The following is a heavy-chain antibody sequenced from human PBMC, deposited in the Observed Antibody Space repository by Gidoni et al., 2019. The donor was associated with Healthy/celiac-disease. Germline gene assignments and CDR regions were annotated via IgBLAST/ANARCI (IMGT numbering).Heavy chain of an antibody. J-gene: IGHJ4*02. CDR1: GFPFSSYA. Sequence: QVQLVESGGGVVQPGRSLRLPCAASGFPFSSYAMHWVRQAPGRGLEWVAVISYDGSNKYYADSVKGRFTISRDNSKNTLYLQMNSLRAEDTAVYYCARDQTGTKGWITMVRGVIITSSGPFDYWGQGTLVTVSS. CDR2: ISYDGSNK. V-gene: IGHV3-30-3*01. CDR3: ARDQTGTKGWITMVRGVIITSSGPFDY. D-gene: IGHD3-10*01.